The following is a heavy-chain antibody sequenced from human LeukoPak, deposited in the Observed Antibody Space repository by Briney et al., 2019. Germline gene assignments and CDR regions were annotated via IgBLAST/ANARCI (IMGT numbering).Heavy chain of an antibody. D-gene: IGHD4-17*01. V-gene: IGHV3-33*01. Sequence: GGSLRLSCAASGFTFSSYGMHWVRQAPGKGLEWVAVIWYDGSNKYYADSVKGRFTISRDNSKNTLYLQMNSLRAEDTAVYYCASDHDYGDSVPSSFDYWGQGTLVTVSS. CDR1: GFTFSSYG. J-gene: IGHJ4*02. CDR3: ASDHDYGDSVPSSFDY. CDR2: IWYDGSNK.